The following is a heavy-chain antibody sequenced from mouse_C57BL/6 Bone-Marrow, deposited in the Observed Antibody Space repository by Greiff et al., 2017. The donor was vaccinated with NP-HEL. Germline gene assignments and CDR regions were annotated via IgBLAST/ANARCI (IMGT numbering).Heavy chain of an antibody. CDR1: GFNFSDYY. CDR3: ARDPSVVITTVVAHWYFDV. D-gene: IGHD1-1*01. Sequence: EVHLVESEGGLVQPGSSMKLSCTASGFNFSDYYMAWVRQVPEKGLEWVANINYDGSSTYYLDSLKSRFIISRDNAKNILYLHMSSLKSEATATYYCARDPSVVITTVVAHWYFDVWGTGTTVTVSS. V-gene: IGHV5-16*01. CDR2: INYDGSST. J-gene: IGHJ1*03.